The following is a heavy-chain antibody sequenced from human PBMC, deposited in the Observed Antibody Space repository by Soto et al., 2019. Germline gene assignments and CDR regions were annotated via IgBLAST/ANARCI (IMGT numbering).Heavy chain of an antibody. V-gene: IGHV4-59*11. CDR2: IFYTGKT. CDR3: ARGAGIVLVPDAIFDS. Sequence: QVQLQESGPGLVKPSETLSLTCTVSPDSLNGHYWSWLRQTPGTELEWIGYIFYTGKTNYNSSLKSRVTMTLDTFENQFSLQLTSVTSADTAIYYCARGAGIVLVPDAIFDSWGQGTLVTVSS. D-gene: IGHD2-2*01. J-gene: IGHJ4*02. CDR1: PDSLNGHY.